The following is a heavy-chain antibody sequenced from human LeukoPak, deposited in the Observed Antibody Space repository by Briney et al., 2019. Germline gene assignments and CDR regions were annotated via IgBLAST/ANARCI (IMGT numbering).Heavy chain of an antibody. CDR3: ARDRYSSMLSVFEY. Sequence: LRLSCAAGGFTFRGCAKHSVRESPGKKMEWVAVIWYDGSNKLYADSVKGRFTISRDNSRNTLYLQMNSLSAEDTAVYYCARDRYSSMLSVFEYWVQGALVSVSS. D-gene: IGHD6-13*01. V-gene: IGHV3-33*08. J-gene: IGHJ4*02. CDR2: IWYDGSNK. CDR1: GFTFRGCA.